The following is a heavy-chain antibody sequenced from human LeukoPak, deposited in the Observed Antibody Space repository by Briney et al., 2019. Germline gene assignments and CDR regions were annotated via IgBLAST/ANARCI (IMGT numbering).Heavy chain of an antibody. J-gene: IGHJ4*02. CDR1: GYTFTSYA. V-gene: IGHV1-3*01. CDR3: ARGDIVVVPAASPYDH. Sequence: GASVKVSCKASGYTFTSYAMHWVRQAPGQRLEWMGWINAGNGNTKYSQKFQGRVTITRDTSASTAYMELSSLRSEDTAVYYCARGDIVVVPAASPYDHWGQGTLVTVSS. CDR2: INAGNGNT. D-gene: IGHD2-2*01.